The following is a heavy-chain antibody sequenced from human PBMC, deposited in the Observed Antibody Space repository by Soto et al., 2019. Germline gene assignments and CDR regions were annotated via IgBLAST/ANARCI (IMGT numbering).Heavy chain of an antibody. CDR2: ISPKNGNT. V-gene: IGHV1-18*04. CDR3: AKGRGSGWAWYFDN. J-gene: IGHJ4*02. CDR1: GYTFSGYS. Sequence: ASVKVSCKASGYTFSGYSISWVRQAPGQGLEWVGWISPKNGNTNTAQKFQGRVTMTTHTSTRTAYMELTSLKFDDTAIYFCAKGRGSGWAWYFDNWGQGTLVTVSS. D-gene: IGHD6-19*01.